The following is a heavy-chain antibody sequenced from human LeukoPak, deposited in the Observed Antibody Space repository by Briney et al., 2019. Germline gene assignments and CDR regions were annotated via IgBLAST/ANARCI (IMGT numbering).Heavy chain of an antibody. Sequence: GESLRLSCAASEFTFTACAMSWVRQAPGKGLEWVSTIGASGDNTNYADSVKGRFTISRDNSKNTLDLQMNSLRAEDTALYYCARGEGYGDYPIDYWGQGNLVTVSS. CDR2: IGASGDNT. CDR3: ARGEGYGDYPIDY. D-gene: IGHD4-17*01. CDR1: EFTFTACA. V-gene: IGHV3-23*01. J-gene: IGHJ4*02.